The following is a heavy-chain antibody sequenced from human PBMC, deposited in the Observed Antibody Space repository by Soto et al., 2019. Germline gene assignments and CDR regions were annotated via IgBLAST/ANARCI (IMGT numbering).Heavy chain of an antibody. Sequence: GASVKVSCKVSGCTLTELSMHWVRQAPGKGLEWMGGFDPEDGETIYAQKFQGRVTMTEDTSTGTAYMELSSLRSEDTAVYYCARVVTAAGTIGGDYWGQGTLVTVSS. CDR1: GCTLTELS. D-gene: IGHD6-13*01. CDR2: FDPEDGET. V-gene: IGHV1-24*01. J-gene: IGHJ4*02. CDR3: ARVVTAAGTIGGDY.